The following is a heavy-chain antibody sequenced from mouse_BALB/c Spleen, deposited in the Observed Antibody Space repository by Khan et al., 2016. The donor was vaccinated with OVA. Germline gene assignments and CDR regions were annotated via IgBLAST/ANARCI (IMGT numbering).Heavy chain of an antibody. CDR1: GYSFTSYW. CDR3: ARGRYCNWYFDV. V-gene: IGHV1-87*01. Sequence: QVRLQQSGAELARPGASVKLSCKASGYSFTSYWMQWVKQRPGQGLEWIGAIYPGDGDTRYTQKFKGKATLTADNSSSTAYMQLSSLASEDSAIYYCARGRYCNWYFDVWGAGTTVTVSS. CDR2: IYPGDGDT. J-gene: IGHJ1*01.